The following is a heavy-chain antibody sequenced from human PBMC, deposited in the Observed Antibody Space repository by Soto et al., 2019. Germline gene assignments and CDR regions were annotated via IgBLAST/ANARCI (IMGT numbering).Heavy chain of an antibody. V-gene: IGHV1-18*01. J-gene: IGHJ1*01. D-gene: IGHD2-2*01. CDR2: ISAYNGNT. Sequence: GTSVKLSCKACGYSFTSYGISWVRQAPRQGLEWMGWISAYNGNTNYAQKLQGRVTITADESTSTAYMELNSLRAEDTAVYYCARDQEYCSSTSCYAASRHWGQGTLVTVSS. CDR3: ARDQEYCSSTSCYAASRH. CDR1: GYSFTSYG.